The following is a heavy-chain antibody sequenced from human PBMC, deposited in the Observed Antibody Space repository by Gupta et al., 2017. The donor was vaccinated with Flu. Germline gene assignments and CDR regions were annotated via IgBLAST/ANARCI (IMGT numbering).Heavy chain of an antibody. V-gene: IGHV1-69*01. CDR3: ARVRRLGLQTLGYYYYGMDV. D-gene: IGHD4-4*01. CDR2: IIPIFGTA. J-gene: IGHJ6*02. CDR1: GGTFSSYA. Sequence: QVQLVQSGAEVKKPGASVKVSCKASGGTFSSYAISWVRQAPGQGLEWMGGIIPIFGTANYAQKFQGRVTITADESTSTAYMELSSLRSEDTAVYYCARVRRLGLQTLGYYYYGMDVWGQGTTVTVSS.